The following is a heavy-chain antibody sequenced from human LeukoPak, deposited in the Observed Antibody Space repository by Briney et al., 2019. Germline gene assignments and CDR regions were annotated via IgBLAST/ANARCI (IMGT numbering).Heavy chain of an antibody. D-gene: IGHD6-19*01. CDR3: AREVVAVAGTPNYFDN. V-gene: IGHV6-1*01. Sequence: SQTLSLTCAISVDSVSSNSAAWNWSRQSPSRGLEWLGRTYDRSKWYNEYAPSLKSRITINPDTSKNQFSLQLSSVTPEDTAVYYCAREVVAVAGTPNYFDNWGQGTLVTVSS. CDR1: VDSVSSNSAA. CDR2: TYDRSKWYN. J-gene: IGHJ4*02.